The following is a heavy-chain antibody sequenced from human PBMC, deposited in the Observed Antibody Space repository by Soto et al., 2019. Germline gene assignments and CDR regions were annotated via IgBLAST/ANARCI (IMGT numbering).Heavy chain of an antibody. J-gene: IGHJ4*02. CDR1: GYTFTGYG. V-gene: IGHV1-18*01. CDR3: GSGPQPHLSDY. D-gene: IGHD1-1*01. Sequence: GASVKVSCKASGYTFTGYGISWVRQAPGQGLEWMGWISAYNGNTNYAQKLQGRVTMTTDTSTSTAYMELRSLRSDDTAVYYCGSGPQPHLSDYWGQGTLVTVSS. CDR2: ISAYNGNT.